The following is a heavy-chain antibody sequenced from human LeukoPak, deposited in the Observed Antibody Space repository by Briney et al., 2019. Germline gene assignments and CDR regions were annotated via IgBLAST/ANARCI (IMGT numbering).Heavy chain of an antibody. D-gene: IGHD4-17*01. CDR3: ARENYGDLYFDY. V-gene: IGHV3-74*01. Sequence: GGSLRLSCAASAFTFSSYWMHWVRQVPGKGLVWVSRINSDGSSTSYADSVKGRFTISSDNAKNTLYLQMNSLRAEDTAVYYCARENYGDLYFDYWGQGTLVTVSS. J-gene: IGHJ4*02. CDR2: INSDGSST. CDR1: AFTFSSYW.